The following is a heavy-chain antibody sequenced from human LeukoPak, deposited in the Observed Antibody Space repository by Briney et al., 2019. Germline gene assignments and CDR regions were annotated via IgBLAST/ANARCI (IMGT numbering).Heavy chain of an antibody. CDR1: GYTFTSYG. V-gene: IGHV1-18*01. CDR2: TSAYNGNT. D-gene: IGHD3-10*01. Sequence: ASVKVSCKASGYTFTSYGISWVRQAPGQGLEWMGWTSAYNGNTNYAQKLQGRVTMTTDTSTSTAYMELRSLRSDDTAVYYCATEDLGTMVRGVIIRGRAFDIWGQGTMVTVSS. J-gene: IGHJ3*02. CDR3: ATEDLGTMVRGVIIRGRAFDI.